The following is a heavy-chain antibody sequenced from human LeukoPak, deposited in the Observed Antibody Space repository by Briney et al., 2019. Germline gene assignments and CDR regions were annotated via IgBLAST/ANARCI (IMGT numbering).Heavy chain of an antibody. V-gene: IGHV4-59*08. Sequence: SETLSLTCTVSGDSISGSYWSWIRQPPGKGLEWIAYMYNSGSTNYNPSLKSRVTMSVDTSKNHFSLKLSSVTAADTAVYYCARLRNWNYFYNYWGQGTLVTVSS. D-gene: IGHD1-7*01. J-gene: IGHJ4*02. CDR3: ARLRNWNYFYNY. CDR1: GDSISGSY. CDR2: MYNSGST.